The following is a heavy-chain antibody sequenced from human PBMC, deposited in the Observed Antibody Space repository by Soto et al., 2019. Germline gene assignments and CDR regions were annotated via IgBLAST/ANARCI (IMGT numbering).Heavy chain of an antibody. J-gene: IGHJ1*01. Sequence: GESLKISCKGSGYSFTSYWISWVRQMPGKGLEWMGRIDPSDSYTNYSPSFQGHVTISADKSISTAYLQMNSLRAEDTAVYYCATPGDDDTVGAEYFQHWGQGTLVTVSS. V-gene: IGHV5-10-1*01. D-gene: IGHD2-21*01. CDR1: GYSFTSYW. CDR2: IDPSDSYT. CDR3: ATPGDDDTVGAEYFQH.